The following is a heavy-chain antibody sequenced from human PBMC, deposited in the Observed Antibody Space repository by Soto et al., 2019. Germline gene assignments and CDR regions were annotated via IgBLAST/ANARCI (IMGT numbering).Heavy chain of an antibody. Sequence: QLQLQESGPGLLKPSETLSLTCTVSGGSMSTSYYWGWIRQPPGKGLEWIGSIYYSGSTYYNPSLXSXVXRXXDTSKNQFSLKLTSVTAADTSVYYCATLWFGEADYWGQGTLVTVSS. CDR3: ATLWFGEADY. CDR2: IYYSGST. V-gene: IGHV4-39*01. CDR1: GGSMSTSYY. J-gene: IGHJ4*02. D-gene: IGHD3-10*01.